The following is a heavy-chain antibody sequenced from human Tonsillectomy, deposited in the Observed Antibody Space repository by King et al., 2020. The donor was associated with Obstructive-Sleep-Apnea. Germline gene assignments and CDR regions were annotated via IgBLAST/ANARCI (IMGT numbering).Heavy chain of an antibody. CDR3: ATSYYYGSGSYEAFRTTQIYYFDY. D-gene: IGHD3-10*01. CDR2: ISGSGGST. CDR1: GFTFSSYA. V-gene: IGHV3-23*04. Sequence: VQLVESGGGLVQPGGSLRLSCAASGFTFSSYAMSWVRQAPGKGLEWVSAISGSGGSTYYADSVKGRLTISRDNSKNTLYLQMNSLRAEDTAVYYCATSYYYGSGSYEAFRTTQIYYFDYWGQGTLVTVSS. J-gene: IGHJ4*02.